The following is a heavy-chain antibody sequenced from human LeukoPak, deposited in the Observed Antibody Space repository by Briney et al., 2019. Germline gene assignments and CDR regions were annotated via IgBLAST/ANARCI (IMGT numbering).Heavy chain of an antibody. D-gene: IGHD3-3*01. CDR1: GLRFSDYH. V-gene: IGHV3-64*01. J-gene: IGHJ4*02. Sequence: PGGSLRLSCAASGLRFSDYHMDWVRQAPGKGLEYVSAISSNGGSTYYANSVKGRFTISRDNSKNTLYLQMGSLRAEDMAVYYCARESPEEYYDFWSGYPTLPDYWGQGTLVTVSS. CDR2: ISSNGGST. CDR3: ARESPEEYYDFWSGYPTLPDY.